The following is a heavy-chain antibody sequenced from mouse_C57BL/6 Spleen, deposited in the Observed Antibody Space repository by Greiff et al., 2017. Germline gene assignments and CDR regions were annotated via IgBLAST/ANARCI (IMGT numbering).Heavy chain of an antibody. J-gene: IGHJ2*01. Sequence: VQVVESGAELVRPGASVTLSCKASGYTFTDYEMHWVKQTPVHGLEWIGAIDPETGGTAYNQKFKGKAILTADKSSSTAYMELRSLTSEDSAVYYCTRSDDGSSYGYFDYWGQGTTLTVSS. CDR2: IDPETGGT. V-gene: IGHV1-15*01. CDR3: TRSDDGSSYGYFDY. CDR1: GYTFTDYE. D-gene: IGHD1-1*01.